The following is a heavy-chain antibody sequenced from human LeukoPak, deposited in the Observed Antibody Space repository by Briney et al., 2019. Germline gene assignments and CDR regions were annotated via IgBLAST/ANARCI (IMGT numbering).Heavy chain of an antibody. V-gene: IGHV1-18*01. CDR3: ARGRDWNYAFEY. CDR1: GYTFTTYG. CDR2: ISTYNGNT. D-gene: IGHD1-7*01. J-gene: IGHJ4*02. Sequence: GASVKVSCKASGYTFTTYGISWVRQAPGQGLEWMGWISTYNGNTKYTQKFQGRVTTTTDTSSSTAYMELRSLRSDDTAVYYCARGRDWNYAFEYWGQGTLVTVSS.